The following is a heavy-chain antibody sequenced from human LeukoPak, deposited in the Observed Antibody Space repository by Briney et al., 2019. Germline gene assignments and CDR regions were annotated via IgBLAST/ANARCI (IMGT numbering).Heavy chain of an antibody. J-gene: IGHJ6*02. CDR2: ISYDGSNK. CDR1: GFTFSSYG. V-gene: IGHV3-30*03. CDR3: VRVGMNIHGMDV. D-gene: IGHD2/OR15-2a*01. Sequence: GGSLRLSCAASGFTFSSYGMHWVRQAPGKGLEWVAVISYDGSNKYYADSVKGRFTMSRDNAKNSLFLQMYSLRAEDTAVYYCVRVGMNIHGMDVWGQGTTVTVSS.